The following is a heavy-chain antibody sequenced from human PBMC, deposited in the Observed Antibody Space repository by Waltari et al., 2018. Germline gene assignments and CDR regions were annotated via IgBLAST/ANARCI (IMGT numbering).Heavy chain of an antibody. D-gene: IGHD5-18*01. CDR3: AAGGYSYGLRY. CDR1: GYTFTGYY. V-gene: IGHV1-2*06. CDR2: INPNSGGT. J-gene: IGHJ4*02. Sequence: QVQLVQSGAEVKKPGASVKVSCKASGYTFTGYYMHWGRQAPGQGLEWRGRINPNSGGTTNAQNVHGRVTMTRDPSISTAYMELSRLRSDDTAVYYCAAGGYSYGLRYWGQGTLVTVSS.